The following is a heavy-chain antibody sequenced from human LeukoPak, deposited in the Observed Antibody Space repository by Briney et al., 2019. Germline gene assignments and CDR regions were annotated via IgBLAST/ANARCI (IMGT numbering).Heavy chain of an antibody. CDR2: IYYSGST. V-gene: IGHV4-61*02. CDR3: ASLYCTSSNCPNAFDY. CDR1: GGSISSSSYY. D-gene: IGHD2-2*01. J-gene: IGHJ4*02. Sequence: SETLSLTCTVSGGSISSSSYYWNWIRQPAGMGLEWIGRIYYSGSTNYNPSLKSRVTISVDTSKNQFSLNLSSVTAADTAVYYCASLYCTSSNCPNAFDYWGQGTLITVSS.